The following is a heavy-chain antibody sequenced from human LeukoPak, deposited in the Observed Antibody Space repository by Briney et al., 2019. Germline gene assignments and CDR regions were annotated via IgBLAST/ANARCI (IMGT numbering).Heavy chain of an antibody. V-gene: IGHV4-4*07. CDR3: ARGGHYDATHFDYYHVMDV. CDR1: GGSISSYY. CDR2: AYSSGST. J-gene: IGHJ6*04. Sequence: SETLSLTCTLSGGSISSYYWSWIRQPAGKGLEWIGRAYSSGSTNYISSLKSRVTISIDTSKSQFSLELTSVTAADTAVYYCARGGHYDATHFDYYHVMDVWGKGTTVSVSS. D-gene: IGHD4-17*01.